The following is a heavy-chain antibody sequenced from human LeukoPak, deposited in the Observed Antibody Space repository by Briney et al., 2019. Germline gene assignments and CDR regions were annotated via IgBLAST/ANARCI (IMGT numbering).Heavy chain of an antibody. Sequence: ASVKVSCKASGYTFTDYYMHWVRQAPGRGLEWMGWINPNNGGTHYAQKFQGRVTMTLDTSISTGDMVLSSLRSDDTAVYYCARVGSCYNHHFDYWGQGTPVTVSS. V-gene: IGHV1-2*02. CDR3: ARVGSCYNHHFDY. D-gene: IGHD3-10*01. CDR1: GYTFTDYY. CDR2: INPNNGGT. J-gene: IGHJ4*02.